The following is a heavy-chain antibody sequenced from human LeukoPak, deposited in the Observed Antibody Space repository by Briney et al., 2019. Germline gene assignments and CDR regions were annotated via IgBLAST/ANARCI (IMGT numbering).Heavy chain of an antibody. Sequence: SETLSLTCTVSGGSISSSSYYWGWIRQPPGKGLEWIGSIYYSGSTYYNPSLKSRVTISVDTSKNQFSLKLSSVTAAGTAVYYCAREDSSGYPHYFDYWGQGTLVTVSS. CDR1: GGSISSSSYY. CDR2: IYYSGST. CDR3: AREDSSGYPHYFDY. J-gene: IGHJ4*02. D-gene: IGHD3-22*01. V-gene: IGHV4-39*07.